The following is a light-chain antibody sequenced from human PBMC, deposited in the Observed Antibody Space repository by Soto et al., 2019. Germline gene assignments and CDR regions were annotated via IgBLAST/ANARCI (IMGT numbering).Light chain of an antibody. J-gene: IGKJ1*01. V-gene: IGKV2-30*01. Sequence: DIVMTQSPLSLPVTLGQPASISCRSSQSLVSSGGNTYLNWFQQRPGQSPRRLIYEVSNRDSGVPDRFSGSGSGTDFTLKISRVEAEDVGVYYCMQGTLWPWTFGQGTKVEIK. CDR3: MQGTLWPWT. CDR1: QSLVSSGGNTY. CDR2: EVS.